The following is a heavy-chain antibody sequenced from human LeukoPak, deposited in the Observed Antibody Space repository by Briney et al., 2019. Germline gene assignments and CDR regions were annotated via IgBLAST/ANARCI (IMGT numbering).Heavy chain of an antibody. CDR3: ARDYAARMAAAGSLRAFDY. V-gene: IGHV3-30-3*01. CDR2: ISYDGSNK. Sequence: GGSLRLSCAASGFTFSSYAMHWVRQAPGKGLEWVAVISYDGSNKYYADSVKGRFTISRDNSKNTLYLQMNSLRAEDTAVYYCARDYAARMAAAGSLRAFDYWGQGTLVTVSS. J-gene: IGHJ4*02. D-gene: IGHD6-13*01. CDR1: GFTFSSYA.